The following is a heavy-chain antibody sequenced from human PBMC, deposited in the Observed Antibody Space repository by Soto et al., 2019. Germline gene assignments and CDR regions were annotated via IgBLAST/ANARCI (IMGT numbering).Heavy chain of an antibody. CDR2: INHSGST. D-gene: IGHD6-6*01. Sequence: SETLSLTCAVYGGSFSGYYWSWIRQPPGKGLEWIGEINHSGSTNYNPSLKSRVTKSVDTSKNQFSLKLSSVTAADTAVYYCARTYSSSSRALRIWWFAPWGQETLVPVSP. CDR3: ARTYSSSSRALRIWWFAP. J-gene: IGHJ5*02. CDR1: GGSFSGYY. V-gene: IGHV4-34*01.